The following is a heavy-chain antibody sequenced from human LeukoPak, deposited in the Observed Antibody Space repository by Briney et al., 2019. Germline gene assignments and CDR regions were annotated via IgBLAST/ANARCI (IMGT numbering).Heavy chain of an antibody. CDR2: ISGGGNT. Sequence: GGSLRLSCAASGFILSSYWMHWVRQAPGKGLEWVSIISGGGNTYYADSVKDRFTISRDNSKSTLYLQMKSLRAEDTAVYYCGSRDKGFYYGLDVWGQGTTVTVSS. J-gene: IGHJ6*02. CDR3: GSRDKGFYYGLDV. V-gene: IGHV3-66*01. CDR1: GFILSSYW. D-gene: IGHD5-24*01.